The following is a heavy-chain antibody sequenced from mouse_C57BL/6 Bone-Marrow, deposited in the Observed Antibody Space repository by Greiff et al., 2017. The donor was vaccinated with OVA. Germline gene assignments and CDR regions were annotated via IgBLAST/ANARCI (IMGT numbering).Heavy chain of an antibody. V-gene: IGHV14-1*01. J-gene: IGHJ3*01. CDR3: TTYYYGSSSAWFAY. CDR2: IDPEDGDT. Sequence: VQLQQSGAELVRPGASVKLSCTASGFNIKDYYMHWVKQRPEQGLEWIGRIDPEDGDTEYAPKFQGKATMTADTSSNTAYLQLSSLTSEDTAVYYCTTYYYGSSSAWFAYWGQGTLVTVSA. CDR1: GFNIKDYY. D-gene: IGHD1-1*01.